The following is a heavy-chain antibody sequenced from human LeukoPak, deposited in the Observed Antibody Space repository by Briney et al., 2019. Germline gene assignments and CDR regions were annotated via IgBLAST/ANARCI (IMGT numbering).Heavy chain of an antibody. CDR2: MNPNSGNT. CDR1: GYTFTSYD. V-gene: IGHV1-8*01. J-gene: IGHJ6*03. CDR3: ARTITMVRGAYYYYYYMDV. D-gene: IGHD3-10*01. Sequence: ASVKVSCKASGYTFTSYDINWVRQATGQGLEWMGWMNPNSGNTGYAQKFQGRVTMTRNTSISTAYMELSSLRSEDTAVYYCARTITMVRGAYYYYYYMDVWGKGTTVTISS.